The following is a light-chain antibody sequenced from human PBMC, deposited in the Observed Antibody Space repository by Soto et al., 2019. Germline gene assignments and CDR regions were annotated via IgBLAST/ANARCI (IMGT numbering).Light chain of an antibody. CDR1: QDISNY. V-gene: IGKV1-33*01. J-gene: IGKJ5*01. Sequence: DIQMTQSPSSLSASVGDRVTITCQASQDISNYLNWYQQKPGKAPKLLIYDASNLETGVPSRFSGSGSGTDFTFTISSLQPEDIATYYCQQYDNLPPITIGQRTRLEIK. CDR3: QQYDNLPPIT. CDR2: DAS.